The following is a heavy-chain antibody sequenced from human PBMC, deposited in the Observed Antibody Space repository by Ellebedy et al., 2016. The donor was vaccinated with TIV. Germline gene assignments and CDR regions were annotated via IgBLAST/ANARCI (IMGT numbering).Heavy chain of an antibody. J-gene: IGHJ4*02. V-gene: IGHV4-59*01. Sequence: MPSETLSLTCTVSGGSISSYYWSWIRQPPGKGLEWIGYIYYSGSTNYNPSLKSRVTISVDTSKNQFSLKLSSVTAADTAVYYCARGDFDWLSYFDYWGQGTLVTVSS. CDR3: ARGDFDWLSYFDY. CDR1: GGSISSYY. CDR2: IYYSGST. D-gene: IGHD3-9*01.